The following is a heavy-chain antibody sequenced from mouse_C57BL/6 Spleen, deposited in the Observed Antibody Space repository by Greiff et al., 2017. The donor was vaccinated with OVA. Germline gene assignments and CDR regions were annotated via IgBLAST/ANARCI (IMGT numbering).Heavy chain of an antibody. Sequence: QVQLQQSGAELVKPGASVKISCKASGYAFSSYWMNWVKQRPGKGLEWIGQIYPGDGDTNYNGKFKGKATLTADKSSSTAYMQLSSLTSEDSAVYFCARHDYGSSYAFDYWGQGTTLTVSS. CDR2: IYPGDGDT. J-gene: IGHJ2*01. D-gene: IGHD1-1*01. V-gene: IGHV1-80*01. CDR1: GYAFSSYW. CDR3: ARHDYGSSYAFDY.